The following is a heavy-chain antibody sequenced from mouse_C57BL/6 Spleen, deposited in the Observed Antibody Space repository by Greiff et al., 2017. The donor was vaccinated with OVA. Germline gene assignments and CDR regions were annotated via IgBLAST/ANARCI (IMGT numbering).Heavy chain of an antibody. CDR1: GFTFSDYG. D-gene: IGHD2-3*01. J-gene: IGHJ4*01. Sequence: EVKLVESGGGLVKPGGSLKLSCAASGFTFSDYGMHWVRQAPEKGLEWVAYISSGSSTIYYADTVKGRFTISRDNAKNTLFLQMTSLRSEDTAMYYCARPIDGAMDYWGQGTSVTVSS. CDR2: ISSGSSTI. CDR3: ARPIDGAMDY. V-gene: IGHV5-17*01.